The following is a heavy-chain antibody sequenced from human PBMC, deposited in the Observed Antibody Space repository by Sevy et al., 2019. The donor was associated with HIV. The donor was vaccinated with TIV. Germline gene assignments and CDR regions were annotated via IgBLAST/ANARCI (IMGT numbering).Heavy chain of an antibody. CDR2: IWYDGTNK. CDR3: ASGAYYYASRSQNFDY. CDR1: GFTFSSYG. Sequence: GGSLRLSCAASGFTFSSYGMHWVRQAPGKGLEWVALIWYDGTNKYYADSVKGRSTISRDNSKNTRYLQMNSLRAEDTAVYYCASGAYYYASRSQNFDYWGPEPWSPSPQ. V-gene: IGHV3-33*01. D-gene: IGHD3-10*01. J-gene: IGHJ4*01.